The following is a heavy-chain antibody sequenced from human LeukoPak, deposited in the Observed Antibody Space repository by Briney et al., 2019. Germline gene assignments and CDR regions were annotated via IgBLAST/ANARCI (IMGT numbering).Heavy chain of an antibody. CDR1: GFTFSSYA. J-gene: IGHJ4*02. D-gene: IGHD3-3*01. V-gene: IGHV3-23*01. CDR3: AKAKAVTIFGVARYYFDY. Sequence: GGSLRLSCAASGFTFSSYAKSWVRQAPGKGLEWVSAISGSGGSTYYADSVKGRFTISRDNSKNTLYLQMNSLRAEDTAVYYCAKAKAVTIFGVARYYFDYWGQGTLVTVSS. CDR2: ISGSGGST.